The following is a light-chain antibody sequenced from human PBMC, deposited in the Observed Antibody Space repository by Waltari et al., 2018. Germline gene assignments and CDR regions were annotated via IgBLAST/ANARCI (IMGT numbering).Light chain of an antibody. CDR2: DDP. CDR1: NIGDKS. CDR3: QVWHTTSAVV. V-gene: IGLV3-21*02. J-gene: IGLJ2*01. Sequence: SYVLSQPPSVSVAPGQTARITCGGNNIGDKSVHWYQQKPGRAPVLVVYDDPDRPSGIPGGFSGSNSGNTATLTITRVAAGDEADYFCQVWHTTSAVVFGGGTKLTVL.